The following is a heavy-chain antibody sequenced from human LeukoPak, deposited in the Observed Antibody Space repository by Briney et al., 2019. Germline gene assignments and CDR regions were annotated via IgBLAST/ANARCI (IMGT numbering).Heavy chain of an antibody. V-gene: IGHV1-24*01. D-gene: IGHD3-10*01. Sequence: ASVKVSCKVSGYTLTELSMHWVRQAPGKGLEWMGGFDPEDGETIYAQKFQGRVTMTEDTSTDTAYMELSSLRSEDTAVYYCATEPLSWLSASTYGSGIRDWFDPWGQGTLVTVSS. J-gene: IGHJ5*02. CDR1: GYTLTELS. CDR2: FDPEDGET. CDR3: ATEPLSWLSASTYGSGIRDWFDP.